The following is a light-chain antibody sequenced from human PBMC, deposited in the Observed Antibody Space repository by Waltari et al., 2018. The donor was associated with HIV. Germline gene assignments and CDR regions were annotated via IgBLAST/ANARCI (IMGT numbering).Light chain of an antibody. CDR3: QSYPASLTVSLI. CDR2: DNT. Sequence: QSVLTQPPSVSGAPGQRVTISCTGNSSNIGAGYDVHWYQQLPGTAPKLLIWDNTDRPAGVPDRFSGSKSGPAASLAIPGLRAEEEADYYCQSYPASLTVSLIFGGGTRLTVL. V-gene: IGLV1-40*01. CDR1: SSNIGAGYD. J-gene: IGLJ2*01.